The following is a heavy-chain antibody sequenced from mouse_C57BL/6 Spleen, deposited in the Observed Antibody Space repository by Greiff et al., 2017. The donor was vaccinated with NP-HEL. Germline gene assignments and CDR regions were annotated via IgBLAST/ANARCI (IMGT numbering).Heavy chain of an antibody. Sequence: EVKLQESGPGMVKPSQSLSLTCTVTGYSITSGYDWHWIRHFPGNKLEWMGYISYSGSTNYNPSLKSRISITHDTSKNHFFLKLNSVTTEDTATYYCAREGYDYAFDYWGQGTTLTVSS. V-gene: IGHV3-1*01. D-gene: IGHD2-4*01. J-gene: IGHJ2*01. CDR1: GYSITSGYD. CDR2: ISYSGST. CDR3: AREGYDYAFDY.